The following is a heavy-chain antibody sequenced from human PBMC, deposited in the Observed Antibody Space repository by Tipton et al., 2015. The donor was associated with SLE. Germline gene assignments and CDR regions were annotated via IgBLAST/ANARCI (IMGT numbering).Heavy chain of an antibody. Sequence: SLRLSCAASGFTFSSYGMHWVRQAPGKGLEWVALIRYDGSQKFYADSVKGRFTISRDNAKNSLYLQMNSLRAEDTALYYCAKDSFGAVAGTFDYWGQGTLVTVSS. J-gene: IGHJ4*02. CDR1: GFTFSSYG. CDR3: AKDSFGAVAGTFDY. V-gene: IGHV3-30*02. CDR2: IRYDGSQK. D-gene: IGHD6-19*01.